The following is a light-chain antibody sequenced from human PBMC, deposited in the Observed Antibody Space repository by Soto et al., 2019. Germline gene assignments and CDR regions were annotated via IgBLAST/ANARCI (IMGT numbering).Light chain of an antibody. V-gene: IGKV3-20*01. J-gene: IGKJ2*01. CDR3: QQYGDLPIT. CDR2: DAS. CDR1: QSVSNNY. Sequence: ENVLTQSPGTLSLSPGEGATLSCRASQSVSNNYLAWYQQKPGQAPRLLIYDASSRAAGIPDRFSGSGSRTDFALTISRLETEDFAVYHCQQYGDLPITFGQGTKVDIK.